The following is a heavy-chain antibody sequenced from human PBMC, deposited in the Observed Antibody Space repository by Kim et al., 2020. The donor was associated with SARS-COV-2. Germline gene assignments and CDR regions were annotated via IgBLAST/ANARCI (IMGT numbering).Heavy chain of an antibody. V-gene: IGHV3-30-3*01. D-gene: IGHD2-2*01. J-gene: IGHJ4*02. CDR3: AREGPKDLEPAGSIDY. CDR2: ISYDGSNK. Sequence: GGSLRLSCAASGFTFSSYAMHWVRQAPGKGLEWVAVISYDGSNKYYADSVKGRFTISRDNSKNTLYLQMNSLRAEDTAVYYCAREGPKDLEPAGSIDYWGQGTLVTVSS. CDR1: GFTFSSYA.